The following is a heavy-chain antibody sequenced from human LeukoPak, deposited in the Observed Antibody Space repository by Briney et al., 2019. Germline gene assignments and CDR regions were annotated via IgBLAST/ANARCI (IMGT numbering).Heavy chain of an antibody. J-gene: IGHJ4*02. CDR2: IIPIFGTA. CDR3: ARDRAWGQRHCSSTSCYTLGAD. Sequence: VASVKVSYKASGGTFSSYAISWVRQAPGQGLEWMGGIIPIFGTANYAQKFQGRVTITTDESTSTAYMELSSLRSEDTAVYYCARDRAWGQRHCSSTSCYTLGADWGQGTLVTVSS. D-gene: IGHD2-2*02. V-gene: IGHV1-69*05. CDR1: GGTFSSYA.